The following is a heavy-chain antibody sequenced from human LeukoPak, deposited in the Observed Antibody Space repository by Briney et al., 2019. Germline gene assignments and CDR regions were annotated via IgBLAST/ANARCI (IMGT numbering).Heavy chain of an antibody. CDR2: IIPILGIA. J-gene: IGHJ6*02. CDR1: GGTFSSYA. CDR3: ARDPSYYGMDV. V-gene: IGHV1-69*04. Sequence: SVKVSCKASGGTFSSYAISWVRQAPGQGLEWMGRIIPILGIANYAQKFQGRVTITADKSTSTAYMELSSLRSEDTAVYYCARDPSYYGMDVWGQGTTVTVSS.